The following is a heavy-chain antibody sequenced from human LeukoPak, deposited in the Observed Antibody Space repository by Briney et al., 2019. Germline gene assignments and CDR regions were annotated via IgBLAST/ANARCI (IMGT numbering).Heavy chain of an antibody. V-gene: IGHV3-48*01. D-gene: IGHD3-22*01. Sequence: PGGSLRLSCAASGFTFSSYSMNWVRQAPGKGLEWVSYISGSSSTIYYADSVKGRFTISRDNAKNSLYLQMNSLRAEDTAVYYCARDGVTYYYDSSGLDAFDIWGRGTMVTVSS. CDR2: ISGSSSTI. CDR3: ARDGVTYYYDSSGLDAFDI. CDR1: GFTFSSYS. J-gene: IGHJ3*02.